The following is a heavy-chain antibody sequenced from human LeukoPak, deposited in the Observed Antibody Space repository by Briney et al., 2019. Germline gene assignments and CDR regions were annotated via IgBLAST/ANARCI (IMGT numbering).Heavy chain of an antibody. CDR2: ISGDGGST. Sequence: GGSLRISFSAPGFPFCGYALPWVRQAPGKGLEWVSLISGDGGSTYYADSVKGRFTISRDNSKNSLYLQMNSLRTEDTALYYCADISSPGYWGQGTLVTVSS. CDR1: GFPFCGYA. J-gene: IGHJ4*02. CDR3: ADISSPGY. D-gene: IGHD3-3*02. V-gene: IGHV3-43*02.